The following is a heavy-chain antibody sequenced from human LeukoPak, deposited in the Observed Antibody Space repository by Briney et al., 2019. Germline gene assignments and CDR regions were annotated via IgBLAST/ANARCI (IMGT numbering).Heavy chain of an antibody. Sequence: GGSLRLSCAASGFSLSTYWVAWVRQAPGTGLEWVANINPGGTETYYVEPVKGRFTISRDNAKNLVYLQMNSLRAEDSAVYHCGRFGYVAGVDLWGQGTLVTVSS. D-gene: IGHD6-19*01. CDR2: INPGGTET. CDR3: GRFGYVAGVDL. V-gene: IGHV3-7*01. CDR1: GFSLSTYW. J-gene: IGHJ4*02.